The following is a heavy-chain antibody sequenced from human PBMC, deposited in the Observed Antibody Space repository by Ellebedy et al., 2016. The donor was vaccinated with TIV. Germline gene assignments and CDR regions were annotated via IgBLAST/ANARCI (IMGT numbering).Heavy chain of an antibody. V-gene: IGHV1-46*01. J-gene: IGHJ4*02. CDR1: GYRFTKYY. CDR2: INPSDGGT. D-gene: IGHD4-23*01. Sequence: ASVKVSCNASGYRFTKYYIHWVRQAPGQGLEWMGIINPSDGGTNFAQRFQGRLTMTTDTSASTVCIELNTLTSEDTAVYYCATLAGGNPPRREDYWGQGTLVTVSS. CDR3: ATLAGGNPPRREDY.